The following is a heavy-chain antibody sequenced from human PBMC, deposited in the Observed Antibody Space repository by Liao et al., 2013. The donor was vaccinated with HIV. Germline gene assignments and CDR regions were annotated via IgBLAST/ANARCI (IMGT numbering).Heavy chain of an antibody. V-gene: IGHV4-34*01. D-gene: IGHD2-2*01. J-gene: IGHJ6*03. CDR3: ARGKGVVVPAALKRGGYMDV. CDR2: VNDSGGT. CDR1: GGSLRGFH. Sequence: QVHLQQWGAGLLKPSETRSLTCAVYGGSLRGFHWSWIRQAPGKGLEWIGEVNDSGGTTYNPSLKSRVTISVDTSKNQFSLNLTSVTAADTAVYYCARGKGVVVPAALKRGGYMDVWGKGTTVTVSS.